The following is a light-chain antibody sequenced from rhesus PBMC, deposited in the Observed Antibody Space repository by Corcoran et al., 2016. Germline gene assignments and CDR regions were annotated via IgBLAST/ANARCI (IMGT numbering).Light chain of an antibody. J-gene: IGKJ2*01. CDR3: QQGYSSPYS. CDR1: QGINNA. Sequence: DIQMSQSPSSLSASAGDRVTITCRASQGINNALAWYQQKPGKAPRLLIYGTSNLEDGVPSRLTGSRSGTDFTLTISSLQPEDFATYYCQQGYSSPYSFGQGTKVEIK. V-gene: IGKV1-33*01. CDR2: GTS.